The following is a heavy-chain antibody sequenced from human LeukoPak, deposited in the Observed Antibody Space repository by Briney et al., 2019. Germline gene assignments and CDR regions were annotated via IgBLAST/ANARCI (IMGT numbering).Heavy chain of an antibody. CDR1: GYTFTSYG. Sequence: ASVKVSCKASGYTFTSYGISWVRQAPGQGLEWIGWISAYNGNTNYAQKLQGRVTMTTDTSTSTAYMVLRSLISDDTAVYYGARDGGRCYYYYMDVWGKGTTVTVSS. D-gene: IGHD2-15*01. J-gene: IGHJ6*03. CDR2: ISAYNGNT. V-gene: IGHV1-18*01. CDR3: ARDGGRCYYYYMDV.